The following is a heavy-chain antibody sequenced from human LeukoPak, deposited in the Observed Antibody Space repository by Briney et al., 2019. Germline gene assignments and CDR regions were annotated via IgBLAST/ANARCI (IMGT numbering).Heavy chain of an antibody. V-gene: IGHV4-38-2*02. J-gene: IGHJ5*02. CDR1: GYSISSGYY. CDR2: IYHSGST. D-gene: IGHD6-19*01. Sequence: SETLSLTCTVSGYSISSGYYWGWIRQPPGKGLEWIGSIYHSGSTYYNPSLMSRVTISVDTSKNQFSLKLTSETAADTAVYYCARGYNSAWYYNWFDPWGQGTLVTVSS. CDR3: ARGYNSAWYYNWFDP.